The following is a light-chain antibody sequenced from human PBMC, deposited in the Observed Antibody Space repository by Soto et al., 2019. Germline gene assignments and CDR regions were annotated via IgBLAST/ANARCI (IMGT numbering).Light chain of an antibody. CDR2: GNN. V-gene: IGLV1-40*01. CDR1: SSNIGAGYD. Sequence: QSVLTQPPSVSGAPGQRVTISCTGSSSNIGAGYDVHWYQQLPGTAPKLLIYGNNNRPSGVPDRFSGSKSGTSASLAITGLQADDEVDYYCQSYDSSLSGWVFGGGTKLSVL. CDR3: QSYDSSLSGWV. J-gene: IGLJ3*02.